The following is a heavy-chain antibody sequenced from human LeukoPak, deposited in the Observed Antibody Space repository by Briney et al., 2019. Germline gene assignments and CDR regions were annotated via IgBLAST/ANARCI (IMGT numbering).Heavy chain of an antibody. CDR1: GFTFSSYA. CDR2: ISGSGGST. CDR3: AKDPLGYCSSTSCYTLYFQH. J-gene: IGHJ1*01. Sequence: GGSLRLSCAASGFTFSSYAMSWVRQAPGKGLEWVSAISGSGGSTYYADSVKGRFTISRDNSKNTLYLQMNSLRAEDTAVYYCAKDPLGYCSSTSCYTLYFQHWGQGTLVTVSS. V-gene: IGHV3-23*01. D-gene: IGHD2-2*02.